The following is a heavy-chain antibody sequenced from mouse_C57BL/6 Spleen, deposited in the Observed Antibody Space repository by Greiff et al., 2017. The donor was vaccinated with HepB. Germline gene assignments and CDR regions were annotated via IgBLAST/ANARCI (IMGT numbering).Heavy chain of an antibody. J-gene: IGHJ1*03. V-gene: IGHV1-4*01. D-gene: IGHD1-1*01. CDR1: GYTFTSYT. Sequence: QVQLKQSGAELARPGASVKMSCKASGYTFTSYTMHWVKQRPGQGLEWIGYINPSSGYTKYNQKFKDKATLTADKSSSTAYMQLSSLTSEDSAVYYCARRGITTVVPRYFDVWGTGTTVTVSS. CDR2: INPSSGYT. CDR3: ARRGITTVVPRYFDV.